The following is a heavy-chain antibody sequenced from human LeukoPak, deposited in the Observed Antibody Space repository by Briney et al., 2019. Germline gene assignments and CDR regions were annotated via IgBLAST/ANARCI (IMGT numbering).Heavy chain of an antibody. CDR1: GFTFSSYG. V-gene: IGHV3-23*01. Sequence: GGSLRLSCAASGFTFSSYGMHWVRQAPGKGLGWVSAISDTGNTYHADSVKGRFTISRDSSKNTLFLQMNRLRPEDAAVYYCAKAPVTTCRGAFCYPFDYWGLGTLVTVSS. CDR3: AKAPVTTCRGAFCYPFDY. CDR2: ISDTGNT. J-gene: IGHJ4*02. D-gene: IGHD2-15*01.